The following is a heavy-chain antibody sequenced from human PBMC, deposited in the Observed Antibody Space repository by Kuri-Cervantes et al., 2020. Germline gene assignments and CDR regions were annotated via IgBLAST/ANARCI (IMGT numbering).Heavy chain of an antibody. V-gene: IGHV4-59*01. Sequence: SETLSLTCTVSGGSISSYYWSWIRQPPGKGLEWIGYIYYSGSTNYNPSLKSRVTISVDTSKNQFSLKLSSVPAADTAVYYCARVPDSSSWYVGGADYYYYGMDVWGQGTTVTVSS. CDR2: IYYSGST. CDR3: ARVPDSSSWYVGGADYYYYGMDV. J-gene: IGHJ6*02. D-gene: IGHD6-13*01. CDR1: GGSISSYY.